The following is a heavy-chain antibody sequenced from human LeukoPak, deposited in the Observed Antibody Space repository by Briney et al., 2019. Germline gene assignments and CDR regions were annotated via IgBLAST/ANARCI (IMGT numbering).Heavy chain of an antibody. CDR3: ARPLIAARPIKEAFDI. CDR1: GYSLHSGYY. D-gene: IGHD6-6*01. V-gene: IGHV4-38-2*02. CDR2: IYYSGRT. J-gene: IGHJ3*02. Sequence: SETQSLTHTVSGYSLHSGYYWGWIRQPPGKGLEWIGRIYYSGRTHYKPSLQKRDPQSVDTSKNQSSLKLSSVTAADTAVYYCARPLIAARPIKEAFDIWGQGTMVTVSS.